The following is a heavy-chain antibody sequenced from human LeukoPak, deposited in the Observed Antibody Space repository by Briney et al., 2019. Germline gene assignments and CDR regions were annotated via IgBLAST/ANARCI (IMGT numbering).Heavy chain of an antibody. Sequence: GGSLRLSCAASGFGFSNYWMHWVRQSPGKGLVWVSNINSDGSSTNYADSVKGRFTISRDNAKTSLYLQMISLRAEDTAVYYCARHLSGVTGYTYGRGIDYWGQGTLVSVSS. CDR3: ARHLSGVTGYTYGRGIDY. V-gene: IGHV3-74*01. D-gene: IGHD5-18*01. CDR1: GFGFSNYW. J-gene: IGHJ4*02. CDR2: INSDGSST.